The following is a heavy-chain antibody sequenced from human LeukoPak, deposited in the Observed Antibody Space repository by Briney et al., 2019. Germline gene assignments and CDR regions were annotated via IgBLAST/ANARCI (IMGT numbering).Heavy chain of an antibody. Sequence: GASVKVSCKASGYTFTSYATHWVRQAPGQRLEWMGWINAGNGNTKYSQEFQGRVTITRDTSASTAYMELSSLRSEDMAVYYCARDGGSYFNLDYWGQGTLVTVSS. J-gene: IGHJ4*02. CDR3: ARDGGSYFNLDY. CDR2: INAGNGNT. D-gene: IGHD1-26*01. V-gene: IGHV1-3*03. CDR1: GYTFTSYA.